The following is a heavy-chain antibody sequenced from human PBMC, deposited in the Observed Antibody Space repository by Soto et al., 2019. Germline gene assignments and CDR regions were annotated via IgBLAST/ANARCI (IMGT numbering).Heavy chain of an antibody. CDR2: IYHSGST. D-gene: IGHD3-3*01. CDR3: ARSAYYDFWSGYYGYNWFDP. V-gene: IGHV4-38-2*01. CDR1: GYSISSGYY. J-gene: IGHJ5*02. Sequence: SETLSLTCAVSGYSISSGYYWGWIRQPPGKGLEWIGSIYHSGSTYYNPSLKSRVTISVDTSKNQFSLKLSYVTAAETAVYYCARSAYYDFWSGYYGYNWFDPWGQGTPAPVSS.